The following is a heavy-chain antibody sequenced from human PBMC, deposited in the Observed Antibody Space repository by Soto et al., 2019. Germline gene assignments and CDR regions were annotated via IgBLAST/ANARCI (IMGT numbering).Heavy chain of an antibody. CDR3: ARQFDFESSGYYYPY. D-gene: IGHD3-22*01. J-gene: IGHJ4*02. V-gene: IGHV1-69*01. CDR1: GGTFSRYA. CDR2: IIPMFGTP. Sequence: QVQLVQSGAEVKKPGSSVKVSCKASGGTFSRYAISWVRQAPGQGLEWMGGIIPMFGTPNYAQKFQGRVTITAVESTSTAYMELSSLRSEDTAMYYCARQFDFESSGYYYPYWGQGTPVTVSS.